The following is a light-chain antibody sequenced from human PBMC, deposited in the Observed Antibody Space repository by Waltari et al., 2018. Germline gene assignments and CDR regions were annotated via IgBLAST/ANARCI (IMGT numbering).Light chain of an antibody. Sequence: QSALTQPRSVSGSPGQSVTISCTGTSSAVGGYNYVPWYQQHPGKAPKLMIYDVSKRPSGVPDRFSGSKSGNTASLTISGLQAEDEADYYCCSYAGSYTFEVFGTGTKVTVL. V-gene: IGLV2-11*01. CDR2: DVS. CDR1: SSAVGGYNY. CDR3: CSYAGSYTFEV. J-gene: IGLJ1*01.